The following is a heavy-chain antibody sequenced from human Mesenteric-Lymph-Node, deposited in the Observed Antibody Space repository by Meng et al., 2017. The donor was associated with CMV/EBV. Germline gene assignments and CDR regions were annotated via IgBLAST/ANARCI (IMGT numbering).Heavy chain of an antibody. J-gene: IGHJ4*02. CDR3: AKVPWFGELN. V-gene: IGHV3-23*01. Sequence: GGSLRLSCAASGFTFSSYAMSWVRQAPGKGLEWVSGIGAIGGSSTYYADSVKGRFTISRDNSKDTLYLQMNSLRAEDTAVYYCAKVPWFGELNWGQGTLVTVSS. D-gene: IGHD3-10*01. CDR2: IGAIGGSST. CDR1: GFTFSSYA.